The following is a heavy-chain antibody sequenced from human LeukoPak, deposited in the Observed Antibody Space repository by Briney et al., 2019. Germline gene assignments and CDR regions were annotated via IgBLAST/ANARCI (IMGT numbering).Heavy chain of an antibody. Sequence: SETLSLTCTVSGGSISSYYWSWIRQPPGKGLEWIGYIYYSGSTNYNPSLKSRVTISVDTSKNQFSLKLSCVTAADTAVYYCARERAYCGGDCSDAFDIWGQGTMVTVPS. CDR1: GGSISSYY. V-gene: IGHV4-59*01. D-gene: IGHD2-21*02. CDR2: IYYSGST. J-gene: IGHJ3*02. CDR3: ARERAYCGGDCSDAFDI.